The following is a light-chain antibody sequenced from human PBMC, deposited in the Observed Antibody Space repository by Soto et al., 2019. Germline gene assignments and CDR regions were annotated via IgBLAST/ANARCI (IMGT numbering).Light chain of an antibody. V-gene: IGKV1-5*01. CDR2: GAF. CDR1: ESISTW. CDR3: HQYDDGTYT. J-gene: IGKJ2*01. Sequence: DIQMTQSPSTLSSSLGDRVTITCRASESISTWLAWYQQKPGKSPKLLIYGAFNLERGVPSRFSGSGSGTEFTLTISGLKSEDFAVYYCHQYDDGTYTFGQGTKVDIK.